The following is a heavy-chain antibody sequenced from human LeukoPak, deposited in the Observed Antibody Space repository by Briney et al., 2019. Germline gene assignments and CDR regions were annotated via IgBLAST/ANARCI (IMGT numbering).Heavy chain of an antibody. Sequence: SETLSLTCTVSGGSISSYYWSWIRQPAGKGLEWIGRIYTSGSTNYNPSLKSRVTMSVDTSKNQFSLKLSSVTAADTAVYYCARVRSSSWYGARYYYYMDVWGKGTTVTVSS. D-gene: IGHD6-13*01. CDR3: ARVRSSSWYGARYYYYMDV. J-gene: IGHJ6*03. V-gene: IGHV4-4*07. CDR2: IYTSGST. CDR1: GGSISSYY.